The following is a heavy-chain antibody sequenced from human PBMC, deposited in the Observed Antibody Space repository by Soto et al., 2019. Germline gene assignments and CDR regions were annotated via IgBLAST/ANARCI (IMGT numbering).Heavy chain of an antibody. V-gene: IGHV4-39*01. CDR1: GGSISSSSYY. D-gene: IGHD3-16*01. Sequence: PSETLSLTCTVSGGSISSSSYYWGWIRQPPGKGLEWIGSIYYSGSTYYNPSLKSRVTISVDTSKNQFSLKLSSVTAADTAVYYCARLGDYYGMDVWGQGTKVTVSS. J-gene: IGHJ6*02. CDR3: ARLGDYYGMDV. CDR2: IYYSGST.